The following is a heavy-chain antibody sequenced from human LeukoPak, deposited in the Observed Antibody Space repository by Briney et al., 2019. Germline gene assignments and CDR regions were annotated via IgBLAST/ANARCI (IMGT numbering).Heavy chain of an antibody. D-gene: IGHD1-7*01. Sequence: PGGSLRLSCAASGFTFSSYAMSWVRQAPGKGLEWVSAISGSGGSTYYADSVRGRFTISRDNSKNTLYLQMNGLRAEDTAVYYCARGAANWNYDDAFDIWGQGTMVTVSS. CDR2: ISGSGGST. CDR1: GFTFSSYA. CDR3: ARGAANWNYDDAFDI. V-gene: IGHV3-23*01. J-gene: IGHJ3*02.